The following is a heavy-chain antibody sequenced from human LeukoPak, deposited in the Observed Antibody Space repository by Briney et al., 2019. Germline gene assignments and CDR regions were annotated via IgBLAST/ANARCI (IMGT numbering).Heavy chain of an antibody. V-gene: IGHV3-23*01. CDR1: GFTFSSYA. CDR2: ISGSGGST. Sequence: PGGSLRLSCAASGFTFSSYAMSWVRQAPGKGLEWVSAISGSGGSTYYADSVKGRFTISRDNSKNTLYLQMNSLRAEDTAVYYCANSEEGVYYFDYWGQGTLVTVSS. D-gene: IGHD2-8*01. CDR3: ANSEEGVYYFDY. J-gene: IGHJ4*02.